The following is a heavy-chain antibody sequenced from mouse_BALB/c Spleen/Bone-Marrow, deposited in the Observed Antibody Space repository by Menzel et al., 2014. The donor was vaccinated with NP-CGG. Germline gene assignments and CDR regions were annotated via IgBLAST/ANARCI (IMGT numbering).Heavy chain of an antibody. D-gene: IGHD3-2*02. J-gene: IGHJ1*01. CDR1: GFTFSSYA. Sequence: EVHLVESGGGLVKPGGSLKLSCAASGFTFSSYAMSWVRQTPEKRLEWVASISSGDSTYYPDSVKGRFTISRDNARNILYLQMSSLRSEDTAMYYCARGGLRYFDVWGAGTTVTVSS. CDR3: ARGGLRYFDV. V-gene: IGHV5-6-5*01. CDR2: ISSGDST.